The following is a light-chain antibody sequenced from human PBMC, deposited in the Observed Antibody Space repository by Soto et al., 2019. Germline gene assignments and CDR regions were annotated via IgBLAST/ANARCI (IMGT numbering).Light chain of an antibody. V-gene: IGKV1-5*03. CDR2: KAS. Sequence: DIQMTQSPSTLSASVGDRVTITCRVSQSISSWLAWYQQKPGKAPKLLIYKASSLESGVPSKFSGSGSGTEFTLTISSLQPDDFATYYCQHYNSYPFTFGPGTKVDI. J-gene: IGKJ3*01. CDR1: QSISSW. CDR3: QHYNSYPFT.